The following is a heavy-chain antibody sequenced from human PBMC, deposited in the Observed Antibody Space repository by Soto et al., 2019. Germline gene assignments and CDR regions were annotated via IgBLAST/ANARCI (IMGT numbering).Heavy chain of an antibody. CDR3: ARGGSWYGGYYYYGMDV. Sequence: QVQLVQSGAEVKKPGASVKVSCKASGYTFTSYDINWVRQATGQGLEWMGWMNPNSGNTGYAQKFQGRVTMTRNTSISTAYMELSSLRSEDTAVYYCARGGSWYGGYYYYGMDVWGQGTTVTVSS. V-gene: IGHV1-8*01. D-gene: IGHD3-10*01. CDR2: MNPNSGNT. CDR1: GYTFTSYD. J-gene: IGHJ6*02.